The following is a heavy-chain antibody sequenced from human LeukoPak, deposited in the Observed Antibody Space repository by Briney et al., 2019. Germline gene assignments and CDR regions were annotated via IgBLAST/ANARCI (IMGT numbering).Heavy chain of an antibody. CDR2: VSFDGKKT. V-gene: IGHV3-30*04. CDR3: ARSSTMVRERGRNWLDP. CDR1: GFTFSDYT. J-gene: IGHJ5*02. D-gene: IGHD3-10*01. Sequence: GGSLRLSCAASGFTFSDYTIHWVRQAPDKGLEWVTLVSFDGKKTYYIDSVKGRFTISRDSSKNTVYLQMDSLRAEDTAVYYCARSSTMVRERGRNWLDPWGQGTLVTVSS.